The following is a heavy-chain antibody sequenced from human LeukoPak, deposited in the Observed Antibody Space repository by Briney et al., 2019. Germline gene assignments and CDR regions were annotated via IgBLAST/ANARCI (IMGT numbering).Heavy chain of an antibody. V-gene: IGHV3-7*01. CDR1: GFTFNTYW. CDR3: VTRLCSISACRASSYLSFDV. J-gene: IGHJ6*04. CDR2: VRQDGGEG. Sequence: GGSLRLSCVVSGFTFNTYWMTWVRQAPGRGLEWVANVRQDGGEGHYVDSVKGRFTVSRDNAENSLYLQLNSLRVEDTAVYYCVTRLCSISACRASSYLSFDVWGKGTTVTVSS. D-gene: IGHD3-10*02.